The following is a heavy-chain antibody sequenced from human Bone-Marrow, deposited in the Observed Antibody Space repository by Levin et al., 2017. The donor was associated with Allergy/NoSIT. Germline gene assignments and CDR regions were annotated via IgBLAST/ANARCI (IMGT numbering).Heavy chain of an antibody. V-gene: IGHV3-11*01. CDR3: TKEDWWRFDY. D-gene: IGHD2-8*02. CDR1: GFSFNAYY. Sequence: GGSLRLSCVVSGFSFNAYYMSWVRQAPGRGLEWISKISKSGSDRNYADSVKGRFTISRDNAKNSLYLEMNSLRVEDTAIYYCTKEDWWRFDYWGQGTLVTVSA. CDR2: ISKSGSDR. J-gene: IGHJ4*02.